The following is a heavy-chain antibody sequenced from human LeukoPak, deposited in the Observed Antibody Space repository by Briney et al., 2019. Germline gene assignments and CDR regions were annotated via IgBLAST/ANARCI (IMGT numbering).Heavy chain of an antibody. Sequence: SETLSLTCIVSGGSISNYYWSWIRQPSGKGLEWIGYIDDTGSTKYNPSLKSRVTISVDPSNNHFSLNLGSVTAADTAVYYCARDLHFGSGSFDPYYYYGMDVWGQGTMVTVSS. CDR3: ARDLHFGSGSFDPYYYYGMDV. CDR2: IDDTGST. V-gene: IGHV4-59*01. J-gene: IGHJ6*02. D-gene: IGHD3-10*01. CDR1: GGSISNYY.